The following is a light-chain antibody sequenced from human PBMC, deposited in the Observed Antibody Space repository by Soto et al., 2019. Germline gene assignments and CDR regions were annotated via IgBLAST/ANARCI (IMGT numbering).Light chain of an antibody. V-gene: IGKV1-5*01. CDR2: EAS. CDR3: QQYNSYWT. CDR1: QSISSW. J-gene: IGKJ1*01. Sequence: DIQMTPSPSTLSASVRYIVTITCRASQSISSWLAWYKPKPGKAPKLLNYEASSLESGVPSRFSGSGSGTELNLNNSSRQSHDFATYYCQQYNSYWTFGQGRQVDIK.